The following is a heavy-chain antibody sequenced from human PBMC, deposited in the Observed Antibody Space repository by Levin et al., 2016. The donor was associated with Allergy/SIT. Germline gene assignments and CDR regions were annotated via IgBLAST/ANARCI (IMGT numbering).Heavy chain of an antibody. Sequence: PGKGLEWIGEINHSGSTNYNPSLKSRVTISVDTSKNQFSLKLSSVTAADTAVYYCARGRRGIAAAGTLPFDYWGQGTLVTVSS. CDR2: INHSGST. D-gene: IGHD6-13*01. J-gene: IGHJ4*02. V-gene: IGHV4-34*01. CDR3: ARGRRGIAAAGTLPFDY.